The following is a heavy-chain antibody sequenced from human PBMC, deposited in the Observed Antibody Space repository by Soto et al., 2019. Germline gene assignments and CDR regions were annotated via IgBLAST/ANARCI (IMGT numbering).Heavy chain of an antibody. CDR1: GFSLSTSGVG. J-gene: IGHJ4*02. V-gene: IGHV2-5*02. CDR3: APRPSGDYPFDY. D-gene: IGHD4-17*01. CDR2: IYWDDDK. Sequence: QITLKESGPTLVKPTQTLTVTCTFSGFSLSTSGVGVGWIRQPPGKALEWLALIYWDDDKRYSPSLKSRLTITMETYNNLVVLTITNMDPVATATYYCAPRPSGDYPFDYWGQGTLVTVSS.